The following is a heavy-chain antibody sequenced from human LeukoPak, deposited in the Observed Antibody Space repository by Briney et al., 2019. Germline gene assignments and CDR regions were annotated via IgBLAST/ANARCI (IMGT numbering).Heavy chain of an antibody. CDR1: GFTFSDYY. CDR3: ARDVTMVRGALDY. V-gene: IGHV3-11*01. J-gene: IGHJ4*02. Sequence: GRSLRLSCAASGFTFSDYYMSWIRQAPGKGLEWVSYISSSGSTIYYADSVKGRFTISRDNAKNSLYLQMNSLRAEDTAVYYCARDVTMVRGALDYWGQGTLVTVSS. D-gene: IGHD3-10*01. CDR2: ISSSGSTI.